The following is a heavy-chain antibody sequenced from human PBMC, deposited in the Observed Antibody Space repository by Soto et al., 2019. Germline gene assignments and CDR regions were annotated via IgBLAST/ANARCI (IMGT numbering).Heavy chain of an antibody. CDR1: GFTFSSYG. V-gene: IGHV1-18*01. CDR2: ISTYNGNT. CDR3: ARGTIAAAGNNWFDP. J-gene: IGHJ5*02. Sequence: ASVKVSCKASGFTFSSYGISWGRQAPGQGLEWMGWISTYNGNTNYAQNLQGRVTMTTDTSTSTAYMELRSLRSDDTAVYYCARGTIAAAGNNWFDPWGQGTLVTVSS. D-gene: IGHD6-13*01.